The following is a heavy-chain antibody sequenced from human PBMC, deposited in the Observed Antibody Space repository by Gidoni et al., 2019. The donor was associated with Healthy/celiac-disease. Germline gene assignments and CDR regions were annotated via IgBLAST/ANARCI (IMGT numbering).Heavy chain of an antibody. CDR1: GFTFSGSA. D-gene: IGHD1-26*01. CDR3: TRPLSGATTGVDY. Sequence: EVQLVESGGGVGQPGGPLKLACAASGFTFSGSAMHWVRQASEKGLGWVGRIRSKANSYATAYAASVKGRFTISRDDSKNTAYLQMNSLKTEDTAVYYCTRPLSGATTGVDYWGQGTLVTVSS. J-gene: IGHJ4*02. CDR2: IRSKANSYAT. V-gene: IGHV3-73*02.